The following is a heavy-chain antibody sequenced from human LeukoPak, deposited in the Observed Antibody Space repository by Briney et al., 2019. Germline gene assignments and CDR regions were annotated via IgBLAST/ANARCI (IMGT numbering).Heavy chain of an antibody. CDR2: IYSSRST. D-gene: IGHD3-3*01. Sequence: PSETLSLTCTVSGGSISSYYWSWIRQPAGKGLEWIGHIYSSRSTNYNPSLKSRVTMSVDTSKNQFSLKLSSVTAADTALYYCARESRITIFGVEYYYFDYWGQGILVTVSS. CDR1: GGSISSYY. J-gene: IGHJ4*02. CDR3: ARESRITIFGVEYYYFDY. V-gene: IGHV4-4*07.